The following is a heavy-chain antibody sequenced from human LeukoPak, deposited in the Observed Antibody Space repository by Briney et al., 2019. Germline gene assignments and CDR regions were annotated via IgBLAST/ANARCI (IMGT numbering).Heavy chain of an antibody. CDR1: GFTFSSSW. D-gene: IGHD6-13*01. Sequence: PGGSLRLPCAASGFTFSSSWMSRVRQAPGKGLEWVANIKQDGSEKYYVDSVKGRFTISRDNAKNSLYLQMNSLRAEDTAVYYCARERFDYSSSWPLFDYWGQGNMVTVSS. V-gene: IGHV3-7*04. CDR3: ARERFDYSSSWPLFDY. CDR2: IKQDGSEK. J-gene: IGHJ4*02.